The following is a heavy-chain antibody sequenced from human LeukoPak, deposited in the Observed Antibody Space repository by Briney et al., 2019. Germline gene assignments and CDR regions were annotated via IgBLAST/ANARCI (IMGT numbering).Heavy chain of an antibody. J-gene: IGHJ4*02. V-gene: IGHV1-69*04. Sequence: SVKVSCKASGGTFSSYAISWVRQAPGQGLEWTGRIIPILGIANYAQKFQGRVTITADKSTSTAYMELSSLRSEDTAVYYCARDGLVTANTYFDYWGQGTLVTVSS. CDR1: GGTFSSYA. CDR2: IIPILGIA. D-gene: IGHD2-21*02. CDR3: ARDGLVTANTYFDY.